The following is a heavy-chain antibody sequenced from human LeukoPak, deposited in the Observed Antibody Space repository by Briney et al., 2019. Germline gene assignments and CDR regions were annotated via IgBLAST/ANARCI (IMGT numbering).Heavy chain of an antibody. CDR1: GYSISSGYY. V-gene: IGHV4-38-2*02. Sequence: PSETLSLTCTVSGYSISSGYYWGWIRQPPGKGLEWIGSIYHGGSTYYNPSLKSRVTISVDTSKNQFSLKLSSVTAADTAVYYCASLVGWLQLRSSDAFDIWGQGTMVTVSS. CDR2: IYHGGST. J-gene: IGHJ3*02. CDR3: ASLVGWLQLRSSDAFDI. D-gene: IGHD5-24*01.